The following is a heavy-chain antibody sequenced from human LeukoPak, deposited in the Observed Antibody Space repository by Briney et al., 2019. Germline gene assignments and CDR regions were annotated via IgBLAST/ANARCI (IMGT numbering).Heavy chain of an antibody. J-gene: IGHJ4*02. V-gene: IGHV1-2*02. CDR2: INPNSGGT. Sequence: ASVKVSCKASGYTFTGYYMHWVRQAPGQGLERMGWINPNSGGTNYAQKFQGRVTMTRDTSISTAYMELSRLRSDDTAVYYCARRRVTIFGVVPVDYWGQGTLVTVSS. D-gene: IGHD3-3*01. CDR3: ARRRVTIFGVVPVDY. CDR1: GYTFTGYY.